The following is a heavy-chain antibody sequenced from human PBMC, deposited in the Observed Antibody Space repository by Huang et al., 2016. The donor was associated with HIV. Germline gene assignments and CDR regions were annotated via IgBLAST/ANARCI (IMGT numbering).Heavy chain of an antibody. CDR2: VNVSGDT. Sequence: QMQLQQRGAGLLKPSETLSLTCGVSGGSFTGNYLTWIRQAPGKGLEWIGEVNVSGDTNYNPSLNGRVTISRDKANRELSLNRRSVTSADTAVYYCARQWTILEWLLGLDVWGQGTTVIVSS. CDR1: GGSFTGNY. D-gene: IGHD3-3*01. V-gene: IGHV4-34*02. J-gene: IGHJ6*02. CDR3: ARQWTILEWLLGLDV.